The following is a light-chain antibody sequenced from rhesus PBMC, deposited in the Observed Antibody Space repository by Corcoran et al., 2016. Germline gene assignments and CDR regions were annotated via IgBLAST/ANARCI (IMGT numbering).Light chain of an antibody. CDR3: QQDYSWPWT. CDR2: GAS. Sequence: EIVMTQSPATLSLSPGERATLSCRASQSVSSSLAWYQQKPGQAPKLLIDGASSRAPGIPDRFRGSGSGTEFTRTISSLEPEDVGVYYCQQDYSWPWTFGQGTKVEIK. CDR1: QSVSSS. V-gene: IGKV3-42*01. J-gene: IGKJ1*01.